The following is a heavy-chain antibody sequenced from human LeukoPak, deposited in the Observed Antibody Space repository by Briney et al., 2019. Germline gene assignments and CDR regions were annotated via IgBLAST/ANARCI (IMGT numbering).Heavy chain of an antibody. Sequence: SETLSLTCTVSGGSISAYYWSWLRQPPGEGLEWLGYIHSSANTNYNPSLKSRVTISVDTSKNQFSLKLSSVTAADTAVYYCARGGTVGNAWDYWGQGTLVTVSS. D-gene: IGHD4-23*01. V-gene: IGHV4-59*01. CDR3: ARGGTVGNAWDY. CDR1: GGSISAYY. J-gene: IGHJ4*02. CDR2: IHSSANT.